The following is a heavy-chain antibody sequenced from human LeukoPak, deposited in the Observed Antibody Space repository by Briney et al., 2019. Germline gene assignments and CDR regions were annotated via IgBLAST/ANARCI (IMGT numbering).Heavy chain of an antibody. Sequence: PGGSLRLSCAASGFTFSSYSMNWVRQAPGKGLEWVSYISSGSSTIYYADSVRGRLTISRDNAKNSLYLQMNSLRAEDTAVYYCARGVVVVVAATYNWFDPWGQGTLVTVSS. D-gene: IGHD2-15*01. V-gene: IGHV3-48*01. J-gene: IGHJ5*02. CDR1: GFTFSSYS. CDR2: ISSGSSTI. CDR3: ARGVVVVVAATYNWFDP.